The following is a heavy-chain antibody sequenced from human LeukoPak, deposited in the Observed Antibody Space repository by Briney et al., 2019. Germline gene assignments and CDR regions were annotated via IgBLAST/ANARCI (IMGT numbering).Heavy chain of an antibody. CDR3: ARDPRGRWLVNDY. V-gene: IGHV3-48*04. CDR2: ISSSSSTI. CDR1: GFAFSSYS. J-gene: IGHJ4*02. D-gene: IGHD6-19*01. Sequence: PGGSLRLSCAASGFAFSSYSMNWVRQAPGKGLEWVSYISSSSSTIYYADSVKGRFTISRDNAKNSLYLQMNSLRAEDTAVYYCARDPRGRWLVNDYWGQGTLVTVSS.